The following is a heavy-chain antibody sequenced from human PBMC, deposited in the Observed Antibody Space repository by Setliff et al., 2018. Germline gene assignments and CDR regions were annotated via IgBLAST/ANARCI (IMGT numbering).Heavy chain of an antibody. CDR2: INHRGST. D-gene: IGHD6-6*01. Sequence: PSETLSLTCAAYGGTFSDYHWTWIRQSPKKGLEWIGEINHRGSTNYNPSLKSRVTISIDTSKDQFSLKLISMTAADTAVYYCARGRNIAARLLDSWGQGTLVTVSS. CDR1: GGTFSDYH. V-gene: IGHV4-34*01. J-gene: IGHJ4*02. CDR3: ARGRNIAARLLDS.